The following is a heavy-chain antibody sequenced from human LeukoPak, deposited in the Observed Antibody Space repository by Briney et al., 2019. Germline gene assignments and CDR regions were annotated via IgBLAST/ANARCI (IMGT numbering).Heavy chain of an antibody. Sequence: PSETLSLTCTVSGGSISSYYWSWIRQPPGKGLEWIGYIYYSGSTNYNPSLKSRVTISVDTSKNQFSLKLSSVTAADTAVYYCARGPHPYYFDYWGQGTLVTVSS. CDR3: ARGPHPYYFDY. CDR1: GGSISSYY. J-gene: IGHJ4*02. V-gene: IGHV4-59*08. CDR2: IYYSGST.